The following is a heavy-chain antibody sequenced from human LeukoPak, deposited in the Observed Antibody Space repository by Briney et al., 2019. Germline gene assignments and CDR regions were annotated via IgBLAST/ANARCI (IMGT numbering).Heavy chain of an antibody. CDR1: GFTFSSYA. Sequence: GGSLRLSCAASGFTFSSYAMSWVRQAPGKGLEWVSAISGSGGSTYYADSVKGRFTISRDNSKNTLYLQMNSLRAEDTAVYYCAKDARGSSLARGSWFDPWGQGTLVTVSS. J-gene: IGHJ5*02. D-gene: IGHD6-13*01. CDR3: AKDARGSSLARGSWFDP. CDR2: ISGSGGST. V-gene: IGHV3-23*01.